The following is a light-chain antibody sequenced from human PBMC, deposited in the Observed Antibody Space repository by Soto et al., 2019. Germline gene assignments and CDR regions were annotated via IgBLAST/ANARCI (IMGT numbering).Light chain of an antibody. Sequence: DIPMTQSPSTLSASVGDRVTITCRASQSISSWLAWYQQKPGKAPKLLIYDASSLESGVPSRFSGSGSGTEFTLTISSLQPDDFATYYCQQYNSYWTFGQGPKVEIK. J-gene: IGKJ1*01. CDR3: QQYNSYWT. CDR1: QSISSW. V-gene: IGKV1-5*01. CDR2: DAS.